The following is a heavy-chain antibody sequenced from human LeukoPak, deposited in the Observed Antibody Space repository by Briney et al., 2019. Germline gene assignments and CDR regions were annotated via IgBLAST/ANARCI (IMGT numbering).Heavy chain of an antibody. Sequence: GGSLRLSCAASGFTFSDHYMDWVRQAPGKGLEWVGRIRNKDSSYTTQYAASVKGRFTISRDDSKNSLYLQMNSLRAEDTAVYYCARDAPSSLRYFDWPNWYFDLWGRGTLVTVSS. CDR2: IRNKDSSYTT. V-gene: IGHV3-72*01. D-gene: IGHD3-9*01. CDR3: ARDAPSSLRYFDWPNWYFDL. J-gene: IGHJ2*01. CDR1: GFTFSDHY.